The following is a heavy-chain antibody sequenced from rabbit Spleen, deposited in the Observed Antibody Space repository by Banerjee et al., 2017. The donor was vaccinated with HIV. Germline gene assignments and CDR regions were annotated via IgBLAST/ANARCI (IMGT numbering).Heavy chain of an antibody. Sequence: QSLEESGGGLVKPGASLTLTCKASGFSFNSGYWMCWVRQAPGKGLEWIACINTATGKDVYASWAKGRFTISKTSSTTVTLQMTSLTAADTATYFCARDLVGVIGWNFNLWGPGTLVTVS. CDR3: ARDLVGVIGWNFNL. V-gene: IGHV1S40*01. CDR1: GFSFNSGYW. D-gene: IGHD1-1*01. CDR2: INTATGKD. J-gene: IGHJ4*01.